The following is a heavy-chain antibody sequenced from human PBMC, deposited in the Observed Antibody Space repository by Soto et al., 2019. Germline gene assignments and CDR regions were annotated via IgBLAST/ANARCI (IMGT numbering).Heavy chain of an antibody. D-gene: IGHD3-3*01. CDR3: ARARPHITIFGVAHRSYGMDV. Sequence: SVKVSCKASGGTFSSYAISWVRQAPGQGLEWMGGIIPIFGTANYAQKFQGRVTITADKSTSTAYMELSSLRSEDTAVYYCARARPHITIFGVAHRSYGMDVWGQGTTVTVSS. J-gene: IGHJ6*02. CDR1: GGTFSSYA. CDR2: IIPIFGTA. V-gene: IGHV1-69*06.